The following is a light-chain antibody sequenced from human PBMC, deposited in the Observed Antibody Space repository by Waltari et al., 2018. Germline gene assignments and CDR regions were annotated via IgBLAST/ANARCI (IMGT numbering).Light chain of an antibody. CDR2: WAS. V-gene: IGKV4-1*01. J-gene: IGKJ4*01. CDR3: QQYYDSPLT. CDR1: ESVLFTSRTKTH. Sequence: DIVMTQSPDSLAVSLGKRATINCKASESVLFTSRTKTHLAWYQQKPGHPPKLLLYWASTRESGVPDRFSGSGSGTDFTLTISSLQAEDVAIYYCQQYYDSPLTFGGGTK.